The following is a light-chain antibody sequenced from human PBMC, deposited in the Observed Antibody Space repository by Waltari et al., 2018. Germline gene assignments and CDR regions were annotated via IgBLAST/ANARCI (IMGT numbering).Light chain of an antibody. CDR3: QQGYTAPLT. Sequence: QLTQSPSSLSASEGDRVTITCRASQNIRSYLNWYQQSPGKAPNLLIYGASSLQSGIPSRFSGSGYGTDFTLTISSLQPEDFTTYYCQQGYTAPLTFGGGTKLEIK. J-gene: IGKJ4*01. V-gene: IGKV1-39*01. CDR1: QNIRSY. CDR2: GAS.